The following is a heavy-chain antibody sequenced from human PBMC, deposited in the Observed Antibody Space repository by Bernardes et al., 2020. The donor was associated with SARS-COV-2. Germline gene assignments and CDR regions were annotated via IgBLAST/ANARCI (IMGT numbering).Heavy chain of an antibody. CDR1: GFTFSSYA. J-gene: IGHJ4*02. V-gene: IGHV3-23*01. D-gene: IGHD6-19*01. CDR3: AKLTALLGIAVAGPVQN. CDR2: ISGSGGST. Sequence: GSLRLSCVASGFTFSSYAMSWVRQAPGKGLEWVSAISGSGGSTYYADSVKGRFTISRDNSKNTLYLQMNSLRAEDTAVYYCAKLTALLGIAVAGPVQNWGQGTPVTVSS.